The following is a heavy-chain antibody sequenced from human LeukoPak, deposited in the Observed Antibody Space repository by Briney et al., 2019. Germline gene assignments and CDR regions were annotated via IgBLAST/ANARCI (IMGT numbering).Heavy chain of an antibody. CDR2: LHYRGNT. D-gene: IGHD6-6*01. J-gene: IGHJ4*02. Sequence: LRLSCAASGFTFSDYYMSWIRQPPGKGLEWIGYLHYRGNTNHNSSLKSRMTISLDTSRNQFSLRLSSVTAADTAIYFCARESSTSQTNLFDSWGQGTLVTVSS. CDR1: GFTFSDYY. CDR3: ARESSTSQTNLFDS. V-gene: IGHV4-59*01.